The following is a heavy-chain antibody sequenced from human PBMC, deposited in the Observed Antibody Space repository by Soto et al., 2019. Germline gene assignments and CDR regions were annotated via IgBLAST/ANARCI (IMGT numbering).Heavy chain of an antibody. CDR3: ARHPSDFWFDP. CDR1: GCSISSSSYF. Sequence: PSETLSLTCSFSGCSISSSSYFWGWIRQPPGKGLEWIGSIYYSGSTYYSPSLKSRVTVSVDTSKNQFSLKLSSVTAADTAVYYCARHPSDFWFDPWGQGTLVTVSS. CDR2: IYYSGST. V-gene: IGHV4-39*01. J-gene: IGHJ5*02. D-gene: IGHD2-21*02.